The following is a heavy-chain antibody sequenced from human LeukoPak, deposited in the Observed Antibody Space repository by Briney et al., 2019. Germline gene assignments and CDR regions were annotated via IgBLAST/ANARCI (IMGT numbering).Heavy chain of an antibody. D-gene: IGHD6-13*01. J-gene: IGHJ6*02. CDR3: AATIAANTDYYGMDV. Sequence: ASVKVSCKASGFTFTTSAIQWVRQARGQRLEWIGWIVVGRDSTNYAQKFQQRVTITRDMSTGTAYMELSSLRSDDTAVYYCAATIAANTDYYGMDVWGQGTTVTVSS. CDR2: IVVGRDST. V-gene: IGHV1-58*02. CDR1: GFTFTTSA.